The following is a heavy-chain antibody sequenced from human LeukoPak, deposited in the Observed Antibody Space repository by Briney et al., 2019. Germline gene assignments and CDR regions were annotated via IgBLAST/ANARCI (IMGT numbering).Heavy chain of an antibody. D-gene: IGHD3-10*01. CDR3: ARTRDGSGSYYNVRAFDI. CDR2: ISSSSSTI. Sequence: GGSLRLSCAASGFTFSSYSMNWVRQAPGKGLEWVSYISSSSSTIYYADSVKGRFTISRDNAKNSLYLQMNSLRAEDTAVYYCARTRDGSGSYYNVRAFDIWGQGTMVTVSS. V-gene: IGHV3-48*04. CDR1: GFTFSSYS. J-gene: IGHJ3*02.